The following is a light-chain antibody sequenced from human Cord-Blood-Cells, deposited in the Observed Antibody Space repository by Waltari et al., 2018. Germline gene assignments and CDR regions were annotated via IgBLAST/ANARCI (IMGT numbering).Light chain of an antibody. V-gene: IGLV2-23*01. Sequence: QSALTQPASVSGSPGQSITISCTGTSSDVGRYNLVSWYQQHPGQAPNLMMYEGSKRPSGVSNRFSGSKSGNTASLTISGLQAEDAADYYCCSYAGSSTYVFGTGTKVTVL. CDR3: CSYAGSSTYV. CDR2: EGS. CDR1: SSDVGRYNL. J-gene: IGLJ1*01.